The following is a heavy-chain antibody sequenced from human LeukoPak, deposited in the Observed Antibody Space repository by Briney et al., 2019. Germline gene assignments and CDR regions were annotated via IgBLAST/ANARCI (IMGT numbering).Heavy chain of an antibody. V-gene: IGHV3-23*01. D-gene: IGHD2-2*01. Sequence: PGGSLRLSCAASGFSFSTYAMSWVRQAPGKGLEWVSTISGNAISTYYADSVKGRFTISRDNSKNTVYLQMNSLRAEDTAVYYCAKVGPGCSGTSCYPGHWGQGTLVTASS. CDR2: ISGNAIST. J-gene: IGHJ4*02. CDR3: AKVGPGCSGTSCYPGH. CDR1: GFSFSTYA.